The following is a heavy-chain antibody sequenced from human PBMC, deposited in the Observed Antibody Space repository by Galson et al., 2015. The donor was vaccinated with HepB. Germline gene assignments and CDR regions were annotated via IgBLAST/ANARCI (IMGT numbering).Heavy chain of an antibody. D-gene: IGHD2-21*02. CDR3: TRWDCGSDRNRCYEGV. Sequence: SLRLSCAASGFSFSTYAMHWVRQAPGKGLEYVSYISRIGDYTYYGNSVRGRFTISRVNSENTLYLHMGSLTAEDTAVYYCTRWDCGSDRNRCYEGVWGKGTTVTVSS. V-gene: IGHV3-64*01. J-gene: IGHJ6*04. CDR1: GFSFSTYA. CDR2: ISRIGDYT.